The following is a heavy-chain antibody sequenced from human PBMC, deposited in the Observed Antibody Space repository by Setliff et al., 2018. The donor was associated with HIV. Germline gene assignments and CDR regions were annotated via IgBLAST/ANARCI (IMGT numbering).Heavy chain of an antibody. CDR3: ARHWYSSSWYHVFDI. D-gene: IGHD6-13*01. Sequence: SETLSLPCTVSGGSMSTYYWSWIRQPPGKGLEWIGYIYTSGSTNYNPSLRSRVTISVDTSKNHFSLKLSSVTAADTAVYYCARHWYSSSWYHVFDIWGQGTMVTVSS. CDR2: IYTSGST. J-gene: IGHJ3*02. V-gene: IGHV4-59*08. CDR1: GGSMSTYY.